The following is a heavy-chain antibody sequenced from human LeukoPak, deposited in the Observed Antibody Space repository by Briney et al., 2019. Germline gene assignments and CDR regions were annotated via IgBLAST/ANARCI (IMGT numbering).Heavy chain of an antibody. V-gene: IGHV1-18*01. J-gene: IGHJ4*02. CDR1: GYTFTIYG. CDR2: ISAYNGNT. CDR3: AMRARGYCSSTSCSVFDY. Sequence: ASVNLSCKSSGYTFTIYGNSWVRQAPGQGLEWMGWISAYNGNTNYAQKLQGRVTMTTDTSTSTAYMELRSLRSDDTAVYYCAMRARGYCSSTSCSVFDYWGQGTLVTVSS. D-gene: IGHD2-2*01.